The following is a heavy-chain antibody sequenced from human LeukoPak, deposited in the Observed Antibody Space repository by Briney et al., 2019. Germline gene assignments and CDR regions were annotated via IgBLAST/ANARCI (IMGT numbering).Heavy chain of an antibody. Sequence: GGSLRLSCAASGFTFSRYWVHWVRQVPGKGLVWVSRLNGDGSDTTYVDSVKGRLTISRDNARNTLYLHMNSLRVEDTAVYYCARRKVYEFGEGYNYGMDVWGQGTTVTVSS. D-gene: IGHD2-8*01. CDR3: ARRKVYEFGEGYNYGMDV. J-gene: IGHJ6*02. CDR2: LNGDGSDT. CDR1: GFTFSRYW. V-gene: IGHV3-74*03.